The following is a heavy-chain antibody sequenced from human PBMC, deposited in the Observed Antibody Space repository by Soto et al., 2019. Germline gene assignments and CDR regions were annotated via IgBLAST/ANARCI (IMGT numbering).Heavy chain of an antibody. D-gene: IGHD2-21*02. CDR3: ARRVVTAISNWFDP. V-gene: IGHV4-61*01. CDR2: IYYSGST. Sequence: TSETLSLTCTVSGGSVSSGSYYWSWIRQPPGKGLEWIGYIYYSGSTNYNPSLKSRVTISVDTSKNQFSLKLSSVTAADTAVYYCARRVVTAISNWFDPWGQGTLVTVSS. J-gene: IGHJ5*02. CDR1: GGSVSSGSYY.